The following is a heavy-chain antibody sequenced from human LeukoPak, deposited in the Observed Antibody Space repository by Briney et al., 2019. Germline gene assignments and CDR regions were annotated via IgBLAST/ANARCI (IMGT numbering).Heavy chain of an antibody. CDR3: ARLGIAVAGPGTTPSDY. D-gene: IGHD6-19*01. V-gene: IGHV1-69*13. CDR1: GGTFSSYA. J-gene: IGHJ4*02. Sequence: VASVKVCCKASGGTFSSYAISWVRQAPGQGLEWMGGIIPIFGTANYAQKFQGRVTITADESTSTAYMELSSLRSEDTAVYYCARLGIAVAGPGTTPSDYWGQGTLVTVSS. CDR2: IIPIFGTA.